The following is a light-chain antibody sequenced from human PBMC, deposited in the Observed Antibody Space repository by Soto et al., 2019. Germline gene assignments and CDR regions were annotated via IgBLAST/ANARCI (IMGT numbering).Light chain of an antibody. CDR1: QSVSSNY. Sequence: EIVLTQSPGPLSLSPGERATLSCRASQSVSSNYLAWYQQKPGQAPRLLIYDASSRATGIPDRFSGSGSGTDFTLTISRLEPEDFAVYYCQQYSSSPRTFGQGTKVEIK. CDR2: DAS. V-gene: IGKV3-20*01. CDR3: QQYSSSPRT. J-gene: IGKJ1*01.